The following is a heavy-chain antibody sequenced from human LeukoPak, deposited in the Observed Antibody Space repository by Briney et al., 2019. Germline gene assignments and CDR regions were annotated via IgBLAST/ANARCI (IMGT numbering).Heavy chain of an antibody. J-gene: IGHJ4*02. CDR2: IRYDGSNK. D-gene: IGHD6-19*01. CDR3: AKVLAYSSGWFFDY. CDR1: GFTFSSYG. Sequence: GGSLRLSCAASGFTFSSYGMHWVRPAPGKGLEWVAFIRYDGSNKYYADSVKGRFTISRDNSKNTLYLQMNSLRAEDTAVYYCAKVLAYSSGWFFDYWGQGTLVTVSS. V-gene: IGHV3-30*02.